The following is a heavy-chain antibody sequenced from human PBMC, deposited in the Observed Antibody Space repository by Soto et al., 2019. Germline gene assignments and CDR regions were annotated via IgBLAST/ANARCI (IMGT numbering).Heavy chain of an antibody. CDR1: GYTFTSYG. CDR2: ISAYNGNT. D-gene: IGHD3-9*01. Sequence: ASVKVSCKASGYTFTSYGISWVRQAPGQGLEWMGWISAYNGNTNYAQKLQGRVTMTTDTSTSTAYMELRSLRSDDTAVYYCARSSNYDILTGYYTPLDCWGQGTLV. V-gene: IGHV1-18*04. J-gene: IGHJ4*02. CDR3: ARSSNYDILTGYYTPLDC.